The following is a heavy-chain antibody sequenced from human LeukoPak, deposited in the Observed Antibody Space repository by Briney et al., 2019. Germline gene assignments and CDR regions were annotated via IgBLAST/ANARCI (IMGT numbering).Heavy chain of an antibody. CDR1: GYTFTGYY. D-gene: IGHD2-2*02. V-gene: IGHV1-2*02. Sequence: ASVKVSCKASGYTFTGYYMHWVRQAPGQGLEWMGWINPNSGGTNYAQKFQGRVTMTRDTSISTAYMELSRLRSDDTAVYYCASLGYCSSTSCYTGEPHYYYYVDVWGKGTTVTVSS. J-gene: IGHJ6*03. CDR2: INPNSGGT. CDR3: ASLGYCSSTSCYTGEPHYYYYVDV.